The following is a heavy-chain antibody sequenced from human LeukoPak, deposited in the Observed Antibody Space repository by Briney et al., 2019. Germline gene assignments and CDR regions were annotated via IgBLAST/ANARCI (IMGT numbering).Heavy chain of an antibody. Sequence: PSETLSLTCAVYGGSFSAYYWSWIRQPPGKGLEWIGEINHSGSTNYNPSLKSRVTISVDTSKNQFSLKLSSVTAADTAVYYCARGAQRWSHWGQGTLVTVSS. CDR2: INHSGST. V-gene: IGHV4-34*01. CDR3: ARGAQRWSH. D-gene: IGHD4-23*01. J-gene: IGHJ4*02. CDR1: GGSFSAYY.